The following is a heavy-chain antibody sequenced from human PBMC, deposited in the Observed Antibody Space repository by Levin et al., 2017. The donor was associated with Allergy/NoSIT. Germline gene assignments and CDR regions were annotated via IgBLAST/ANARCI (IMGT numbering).Heavy chain of an antibody. J-gene: IGHJ3*02. CDR3: ARDGRYCSGGSCSIDAFDI. V-gene: IGHV1-18*01. CDR2: ISAYNGNT. CDR1: GYTFTSYG. D-gene: IGHD2-15*01. Sequence: ASVKVSCKASGYTFTSYGISWVRQAPGQGLEWMGWISAYNGNTNYAQKLQGRVTMTTDTSTSTAYMELRSLRSDDTAVYYCARDGRYCSGGSCSIDAFDIWGQGTMVTVSS.